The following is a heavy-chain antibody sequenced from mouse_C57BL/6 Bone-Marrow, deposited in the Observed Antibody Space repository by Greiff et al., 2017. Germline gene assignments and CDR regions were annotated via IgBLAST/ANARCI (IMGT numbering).Heavy chain of an antibody. Sequence: VQLQQPGAELVMPGASVKLSCKASGYTFTSYWMHWVKQRPGQGLEWIGEIDPSDSYTNYNQTFKGKSTLTVDKSSSTAYMQLSSLTSEDSAVYYCARRWLLNAMDYWGQGTSVTVSS. CDR1: GYTFTSYW. CDR2: IDPSDSYT. D-gene: IGHD2-3*01. J-gene: IGHJ4*01. CDR3: ARRWLLNAMDY. V-gene: IGHV1-69*01.